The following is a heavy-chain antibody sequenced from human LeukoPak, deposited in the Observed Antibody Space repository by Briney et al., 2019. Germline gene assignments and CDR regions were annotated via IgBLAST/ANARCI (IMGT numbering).Heavy chain of an antibody. Sequence: GRSLRLSCAASGFTFDDYAMHWVRQAPGKGLEWVSDISWSSRSIGYADSVKGRFTVSRDNAKNSLYLQMNSLRAEDTAFYYCATEGGYWGQGTLVTVSS. CDR3: ATEGGY. CDR1: GFTFDDYA. J-gene: IGHJ4*02. CDR2: ISWSSRSI. D-gene: IGHD3-16*01. V-gene: IGHV3-9*01.